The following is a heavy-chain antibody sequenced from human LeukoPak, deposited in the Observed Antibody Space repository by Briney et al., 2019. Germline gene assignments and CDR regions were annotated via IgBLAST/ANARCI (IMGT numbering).Heavy chain of an antibody. CDR1: GGAVGSYY. J-gene: IGHJ6*03. Sequence: SETLSFTCAVSGGAVGSYYWSWIRQPAGKGLEGIGRIYSIGTTNYNPSLKSRVSISVDKSNNQYSLKLSSVTAADTAVYYCARLAVLPAGGYYYYYMDVWGKGTTATVSS. CDR2: IYSIGTT. V-gene: IGHV4-4*07. CDR3: ARLAVLPAGGYYYYYMDV. D-gene: IGHD1-14*01.